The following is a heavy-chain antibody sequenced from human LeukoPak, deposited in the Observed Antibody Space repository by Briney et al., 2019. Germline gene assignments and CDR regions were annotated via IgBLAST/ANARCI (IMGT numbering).Heavy chain of an antibody. CDR3: ARVPYYYDSSGYTVD. CDR1: GGSISSYY. J-gene: IGHJ4*02. V-gene: IGHV4-59*01. Sequence: SETLSLTCTVSGGSISSYYWSWIRQPPGKGLEWIGYICYSGSTSYNPSLTSRVTISVDTSKNQFSLKLSSVTAADTAVYYCARVPYYYDSSGYTVDWGQGTLVTVSS. CDR2: ICYSGST. D-gene: IGHD3-22*01.